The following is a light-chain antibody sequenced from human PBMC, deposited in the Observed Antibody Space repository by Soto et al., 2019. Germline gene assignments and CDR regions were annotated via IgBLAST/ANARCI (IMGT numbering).Light chain of an antibody. CDR1: GSDVGGFNF. V-gene: IGLV2-14*03. CDR2: DVS. Sequence: QSALTQPASVSGSPGQSITISCTGTGSDVGGFNFVSWYQQHPGKAPKLIIYDVSDRPSGVSNRFSGSKSGNTASLTISGLQTEDEAAYYCSSYTGTTTLGYVFGTGTKLTVL. CDR3: SSYTGTTTLGYV. J-gene: IGLJ1*01.